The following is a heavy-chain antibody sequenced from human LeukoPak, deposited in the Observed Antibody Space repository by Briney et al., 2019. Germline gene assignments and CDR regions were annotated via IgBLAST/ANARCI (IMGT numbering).Heavy chain of an antibody. D-gene: IGHD4-17*01. CDR3: ARRYDGDYGGDWFDP. Sequence: SETLSLTCTVSGGSISSYYWSWIRQPPGKGLEWIGYIYYSGSTNYNPSLKSRVTISVDTSKNQFSLKLSSVTAADTAVYYCARRYDGDYGGDWFDPWGQGTLVTVSS. J-gene: IGHJ5*02. CDR2: IYYSGST. V-gene: IGHV4-59*08. CDR1: GGSISSYY.